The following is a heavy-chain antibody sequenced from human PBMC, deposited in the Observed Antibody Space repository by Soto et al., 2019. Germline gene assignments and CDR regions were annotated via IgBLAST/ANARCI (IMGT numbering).Heavy chain of an antibody. CDR1: GGSFSGYY. CDR2: IYHSGST. V-gene: IGHV4-34*01. CDR3: ASVRGGYYYAMDV. J-gene: IGHJ6*02. Sequence: PSETLSLTCAAYGGSFSGYYWSWIRQPPGKGLEWIGEIYHSGSTNYNPSLKSRVTISVDKSKNQFSLKLSSVTAADTAVYYCASVRGGYYYAMDVWGQGTTVTVSS. D-gene: IGHD3-10*02.